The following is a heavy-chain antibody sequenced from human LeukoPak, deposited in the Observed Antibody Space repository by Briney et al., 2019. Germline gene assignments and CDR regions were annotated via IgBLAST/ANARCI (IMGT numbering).Heavy chain of an antibody. CDR1: GYTFTGYY. D-gene: IGHD3-22*01. CDR2: INPNSGGT. Sequence: GASVKVSCKASGYTFTGYYMHWVRQAPGQGLEWMGWINPNSGGTNYAQKFQGRVTMTRDTSISTAYMELSRLRSDDTAVYYCARETYYYDSSGYSNFDYWGQGTPVTVSS. CDR3: ARETYYYDSSGYSNFDY. J-gene: IGHJ4*02. V-gene: IGHV1-2*02.